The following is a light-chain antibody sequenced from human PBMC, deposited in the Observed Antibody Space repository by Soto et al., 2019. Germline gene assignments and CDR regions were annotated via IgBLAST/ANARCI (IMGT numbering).Light chain of an antibody. CDR2: AAS. Sequence: DIQLTQSPSFLSASVGDRVTITCRASQGISSYLAWYQQIPGKAPKLLIYAASTLQSGVPSRFSGSGSGTEFTLTISSLQPEDFATYYCQQLNSYPRTFGPGTKVDIK. CDR3: QQLNSYPRT. J-gene: IGKJ3*01. V-gene: IGKV1-9*01. CDR1: QGISSY.